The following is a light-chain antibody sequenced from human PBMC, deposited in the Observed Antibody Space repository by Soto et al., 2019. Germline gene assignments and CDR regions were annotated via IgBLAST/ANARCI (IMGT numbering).Light chain of an antibody. CDR2: AAS. Sequence: QMTQSPSSLSASVGDRVTITCRASQSISSYLNWYQQKPGKAPKLLIYAASSLQSGVPSRFSGSGSGTDFTLTISSLQPEDFATYYCQQSYSTPLTFGGGTKVAIK. CDR1: QSISSY. V-gene: IGKV1-39*01. CDR3: QQSYSTPLT. J-gene: IGKJ4*01.